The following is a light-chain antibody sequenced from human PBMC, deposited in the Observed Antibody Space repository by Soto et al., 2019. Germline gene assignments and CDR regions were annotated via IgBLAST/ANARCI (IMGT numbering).Light chain of an antibody. CDR1: QSVSSSY. V-gene: IGKV3-20*01. Sequence: EIVLTQSPGTLSLSPGERATLSCRASQSVSSSYLAWYQQTPGQVPRLLIYGASSRATGIPDRFSGSGSGTAFPLTISRLQPEDFAVYYCQQYGSSPYTFGQGTKLEIK. CDR2: GAS. CDR3: QQYGSSPYT. J-gene: IGKJ2*01.